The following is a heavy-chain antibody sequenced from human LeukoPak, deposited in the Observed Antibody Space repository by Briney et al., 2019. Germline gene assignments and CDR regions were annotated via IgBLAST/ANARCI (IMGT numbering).Heavy chain of an antibody. V-gene: IGHV1-3*01. CDR2: INAGNGNT. D-gene: IGHD2-2*01. J-gene: IGHJ6*04. Sequence: ASVKVSCKASGYTFTSYAMHWVRQAPGQRLEWMGWINAGNGNTKYSQKFQGRVTITRDTSASTAYMELSSLRSEDTAVYYCARGYRAVVPAAMRGAGDYYYGMDVWGKGTTVTVSS. CDR1: GYTFTSYA. CDR3: ARGYRAVVPAAMRGAGDYYYGMDV.